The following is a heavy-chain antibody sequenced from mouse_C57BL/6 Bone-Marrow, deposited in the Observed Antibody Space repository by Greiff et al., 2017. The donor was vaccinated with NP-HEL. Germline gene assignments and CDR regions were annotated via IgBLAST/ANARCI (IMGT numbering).Heavy chain of an antibody. J-gene: IGHJ2*01. V-gene: IGHV14-2*01. Sequence: VQLQQSGAELVKPGASVKLSCTASGFNIKDYYMHWVKQRTEQGLEWIGRIDPEDGETKYAPKIQGKATITADTTSNTAYLQLSSLTSEDTAVYYCARGATTSYFDYWGQGTTLTVSS. CDR2: IDPEDGET. CDR1: GFNIKDYY. D-gene: IGHD3-1*01. CDR3: ARGATTSYFDY.